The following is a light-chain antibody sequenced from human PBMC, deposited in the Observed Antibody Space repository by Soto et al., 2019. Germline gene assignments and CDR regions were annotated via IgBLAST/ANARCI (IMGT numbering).Light chain of an antibody. Sequence: EIVMTQSPATLSVSPGERAALSCWASQSVSSNLAWYQQKPGQAPGLLIYGASTRATGIPARFSGSGSGTEFTLTISSLQSEDFAVYYCQQYNNWPKTFGQGTKVEIK. CDR2: GAS. CDR1: QSVSSN. J-gene: IGKJ1*01. CDR3: QQYNNWPKT. V-gene: IGKV3-15*01.